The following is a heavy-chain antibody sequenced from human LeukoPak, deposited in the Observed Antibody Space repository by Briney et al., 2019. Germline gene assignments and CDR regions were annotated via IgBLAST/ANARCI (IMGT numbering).Heavy chain of an antibody. CDR3: AKSPGSFQH. CDR2: ISGSGGST. V-gene: IGHV3-23*01. Sequence: GGSMRLSCAASGFTFSSYGMSWVRQAPGKGLEWVSAISGSGGSTYYADSVKGRFTISRGNSKNTLYLQMNSLRAEDTAVYYCAKSPGSFQHWGQGTLVTVSS. D-gene: IGHD2-15*01. CDR1: GFTFSSYG. J-gene: IGHJ1*01.